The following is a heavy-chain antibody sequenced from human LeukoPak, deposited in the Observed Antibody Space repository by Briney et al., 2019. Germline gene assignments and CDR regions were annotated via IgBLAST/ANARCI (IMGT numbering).Heavy chain of an antibody. CDR2: IYTSGST. CDR1: GGSISSGSYY. D-gene: IGHD3-9*01. Sequence: SQTLSLTCTVSGGSISSGSYYRSWIRQPAGKGLEWIGRIYTSGSTNYNPSLKSRVTISVDTSKNQFSLKLSSVTAADTAVYYCARADILTGYCDYWGQGTLVTVSS. CDR3: ARADILTGYCDY. J-gene: IGHJ4*02. V-gene: IGHV4-61*02.